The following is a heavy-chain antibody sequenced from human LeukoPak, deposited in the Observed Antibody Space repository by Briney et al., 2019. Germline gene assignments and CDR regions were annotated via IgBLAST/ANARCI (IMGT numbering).Heavy chain of an antibody. CDR3: ARRKAKTPNYFGC. Sequence: SETLSLTCTVSGDSISNYYWTWIRQPPGKGLEWIGYIYYSGDTNYNPSLKSRVTISLDTSKNQFSLKLTSVTAADTAMYYCARRKAKTPNYFGCWGQGALVTVSS. CDR2: IYYSGDT. J-gene: IGHJ4*02. V-gene: IGHV4-59*08. CDR1: GDSISNYY.